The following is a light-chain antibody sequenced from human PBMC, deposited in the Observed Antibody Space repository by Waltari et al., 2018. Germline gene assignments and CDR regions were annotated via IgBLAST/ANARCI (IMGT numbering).Light chain of an antibody. CDR3: QQYDGIVVT. CDR2: STY. J-gene: IGKJ4*01. V-gene: IGKV3-20*01. Sequence: EIVLTQSPGTLSLSPGARATLSCRASQTVSTIALSWYQQKPGQAPRVLIYSTYNRATGIQDRFSGSGSGTDFTLTINRLAPEDFAMYYCQQYDGIVVTFGGGTKVEI. CDR1: QTVSTIA.